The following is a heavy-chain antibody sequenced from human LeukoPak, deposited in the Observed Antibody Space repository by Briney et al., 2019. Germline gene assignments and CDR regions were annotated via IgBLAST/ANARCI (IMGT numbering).Heavy chain of an antibody. J-gene: IGHJ4*02. CDR3: AKDSGRGDY. D-gene: IGHD5-12*01. V-gene: IGHV3-30*18. CDR2: ISYDGSNK. Sequence: PGRSLRLSCAASGFTFSSYGMHWVRQAPGKGLEWVAVISYDGSNKYYADSVKGRFTISRDDSKNTLYLQMNSLRAEDTAVYYCAKDSGRGDYWAREPWSPSPQ. CDR1: GFTFSSYG.